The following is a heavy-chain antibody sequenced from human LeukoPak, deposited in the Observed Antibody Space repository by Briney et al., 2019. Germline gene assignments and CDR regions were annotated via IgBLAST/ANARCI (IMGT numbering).Heavy chain of an antibody. V-gene: IGHV3-53*01. Sequence: GGSLRLSCAASGFTVSSNYMSWVRQAPGKGLEWVSVIYSGGSTYYADSVKGRFTISRDNSKNTLFLQMSSLRAEDTAVYYCANSRASYWGQGTLVTVSS. CDR3: ANSRASY. D-gene: IGHD6-13*01. CDR2: IYSGGST. CDR1: GFTVSSNY. J-gene: IGHJ4*02.